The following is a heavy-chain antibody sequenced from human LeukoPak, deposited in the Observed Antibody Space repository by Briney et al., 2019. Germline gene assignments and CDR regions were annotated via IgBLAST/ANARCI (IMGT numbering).Heavy chain of an antibody. J-gene: IGHJ5*02. Sequence: KPSETLSLTCTVSGGSISSGSYYWSWIREPDGKGLEWIGRSYIRGSTDYNPSHKSRVTISVDTSKNQFSLKLNSVTAADTAVYYCARIGYGSGSPTNLWGQGTLVTVSS. CDR1: GGSISSGSYY. V-gene: IGHV4-61*02. CDR3: ARIGYGSGSPTNL. D-gene: IGHD3-10*01. CDR2: SYIRGST.